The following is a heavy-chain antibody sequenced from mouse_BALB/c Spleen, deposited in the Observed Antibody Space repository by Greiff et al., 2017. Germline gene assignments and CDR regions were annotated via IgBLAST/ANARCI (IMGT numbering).Heavy chain of an antibody. CDR3: ARPYDGYYVAYFDV. J-gene: IGHJ1*01. Sequence: EVQLVESGGGLVQPGGSRKLSCAASGFTFSSFGMHWVRQAPEKGLEWVAYISSGSSTIYYADTVKGRFTISRDNPKNTLFLQMTSLRSEDTAMYYCARPYDGYYVAYFDVWGAGTTVTVSS. CDR2: ISSGSSTI. D-gene: IGHD2-3*01. CDR1: GFTFSSFG. V-gene: IGHV5-17*02.